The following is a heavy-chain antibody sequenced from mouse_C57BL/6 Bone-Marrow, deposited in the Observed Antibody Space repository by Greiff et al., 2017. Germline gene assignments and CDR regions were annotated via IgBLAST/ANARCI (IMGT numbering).Heavy chain of an antibody. V-gene: IGHV5-4*01. J-gene: IGHJ2*01. CDR1: GFTFSSSA. CDR2: ISAGGSYT. Sequence: EVKLMESGGGLVKPGGSLKLSCAASGFTFSSSAMSWVRQTPEKRLEWVATISAGGSYTNYPDNVKGRSTISRDNAKNNLYLQMSHLKYEDTAMDYSAREGLVYYFDYWGQGTTLTVSS. CDR3: AREGLVYYFDY. D-gene: IGHD3-1*01.